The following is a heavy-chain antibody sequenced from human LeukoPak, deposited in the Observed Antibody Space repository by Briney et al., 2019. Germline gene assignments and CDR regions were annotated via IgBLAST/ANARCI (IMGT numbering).Heavy chain of an antibody. J-gene: IGHJ4*02. CDR2: FDPEDGET. D-gene: IGHD3-22*01. CDR3: ATSPPTYYYDSSGYYFDY. Sequence: GASVKVSCKVSGYTLTELSMHWVRQAPGKGLEWRGGFDPEDGETIYPQKFQGRVTMTEDTSTDTAYMELSSLRSEDTAVYYCATSPPTYYYDSSGYYFDYWGQGTLVTVSS. V-gene: IGHV1-24*01. CDR1: GYTLTELS.